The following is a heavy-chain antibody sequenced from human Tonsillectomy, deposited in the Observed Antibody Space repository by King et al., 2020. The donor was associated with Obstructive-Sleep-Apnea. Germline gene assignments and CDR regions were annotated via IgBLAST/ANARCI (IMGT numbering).Heavy chain of an antibody. CDR1: GFTFSSYG. CDR3: ARGRDDILTGPYYGMDV. J-gene: IGHJ6*02. V-gene: IGHV3-33*01. Sequence: VQLVESGGGVVQTGRSLRLSCGASGFTFSSYGMHWGRQALGKGLEWVAVIGYDGSNKYYADSGKGRFTIARDNSKNKLCLKMNSLRAEDTAVYYCARGRDDILTGPYYGMDVWGQGTTVTVSS. D-gene: IGHD3-9*01. CDR2: IGYDGSNK.